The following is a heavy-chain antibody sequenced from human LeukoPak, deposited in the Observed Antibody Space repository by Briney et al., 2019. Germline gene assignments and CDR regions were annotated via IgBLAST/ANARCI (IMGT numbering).Heavy chain of an antibody. Sequence: PGGSLRLSCAASGFTFSSYDMSWVRLAPGKGLEWVSHISRSGTSISYADSVQGRFTISRDNSKNTMSLQMNSLRADDTAVYYCAKEKKSGGWPLDYWGQGTLVTVSS. V-gene: IGHV3-48*01. CDR2: ISRSGTSI. D-gene: IGHD2-15*01. CDR3: AKEKKSGGWPLDY. CDR1: GFTFSSYD. J-gene: IGHJ4*02.